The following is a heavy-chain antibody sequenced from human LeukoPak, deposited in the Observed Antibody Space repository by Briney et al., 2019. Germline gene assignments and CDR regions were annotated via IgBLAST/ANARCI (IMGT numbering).Heavy chain of an antibody. CDR3: ARDRRGDNWFDP. J-gene: IGHJ5*02. CDR2: IIPIFGTA. V-gene: IGHV1-69*05. CDR1: GGTFSSYA. Sequence: GASVKVSCKASGGTFSSYAISWVRQAPGQGLEWMGRIIPIFGTANYAQKFQGRVTITTDESTSTAYMELSSLRSEDTAVYYCARDRRGDNWFDPWGQGTLVTVSS.